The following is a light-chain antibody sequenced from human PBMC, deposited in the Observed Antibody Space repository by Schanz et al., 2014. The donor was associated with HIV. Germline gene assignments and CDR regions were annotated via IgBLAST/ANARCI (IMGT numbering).Light chain of an antibody. CDR2: SGN. Sequence: QSVLTQPPSASGTPGQTVTISCSGSSSNIGSNGVNWYQQFPGTAPKLLIYSGNQRPSGVPDRFSGSKSGTSASLAISGLQSEDEADYYCSSYAGSNNLEVVFGGGTKLTVL. J-gene: IGLJ2*01. CDR1: SSNIGSNG. CDR3: SSYAGSNNLEVV. V-gene: IGLV1-44*01.